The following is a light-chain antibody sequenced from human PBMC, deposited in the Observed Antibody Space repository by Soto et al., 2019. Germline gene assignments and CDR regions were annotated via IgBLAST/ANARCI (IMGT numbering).Light chain of an antibody. Sequence: DVVMTQSPLSLPVTLGQPASISCRSSQSLVHSDGSTFLNWFQQRPGQSPRRLIYKVSNRDSGVPDRFSGSGSGTDFTLKISRVEAEDVGVYYCMQGVHTPHTFGQGTKLEIK. CDR2: KVS. CDR3: MQGVHTPHT. J-gene: IGKJ2*01. CDR1: QSLVHSDGSTF. V-gene: IGKV2-30*02.